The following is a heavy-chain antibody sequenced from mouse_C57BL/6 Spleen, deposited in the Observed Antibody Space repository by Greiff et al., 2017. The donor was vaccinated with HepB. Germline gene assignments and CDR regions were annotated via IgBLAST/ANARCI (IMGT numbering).Heavy chain of an antibody. CDR1: GYTFTSYW. CDR2: IDPSASYT. Sequence: VQLQQSGAELVKPGASVKLSCKASGYTFTSYWMQWVKQRPGQGLEWIGEIDPSASYTNYNQKFKGKATLTVDTSSSTAYMQLSSLTSEDSAVYYCARWFYYGSSYWYFDVWGTGTTVTVSS. J-gene: IGHJ1*03. D-gene: IGHD1-1*01. V-gene: IGHV1-50*01. CDR3: ARWFYYGSSYWYFDV.